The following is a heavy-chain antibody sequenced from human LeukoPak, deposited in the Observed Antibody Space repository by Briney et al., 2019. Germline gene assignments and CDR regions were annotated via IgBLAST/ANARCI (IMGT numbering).Heavy chain of an antibody. J-gene: IGHJ3*01. Sequence: GGFLRLSCAASGFTFSSYDMNWVRQAQGKGLEWVSYISSSSSYIYYADSVKGRFTISRDNAKNSLYLQMNSLRAEDTAVYYCARVDAFDLWGQGTMVTVSS. CDR1: GFTFSSYD. CDR2: ISSSSSYI. V-gene: IGHV3-21*01. CDR3: ARVDAFDL.